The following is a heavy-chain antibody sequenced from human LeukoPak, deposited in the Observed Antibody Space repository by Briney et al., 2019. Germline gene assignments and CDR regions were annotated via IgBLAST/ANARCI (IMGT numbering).Heavy chain of an antibody. D-gene: IGHD2/OR15-2a*01. CDR3: ARQFLLYYFDF. CDR1: GGSVSSYY. Sequence: SETLSLTCSVSGGSVSSYYWSWIRQSPGKGLEWIGYIHNSGRTNYNPSLKSRVTISVDTSKNQFSLKLSSVTAADTAVYYCARQFLLYYFDFWGQGTLVTVSS. J-gene: IGHJ4*02. V-gene: IGHV4-59*08. CDR2: IHNSGRT.